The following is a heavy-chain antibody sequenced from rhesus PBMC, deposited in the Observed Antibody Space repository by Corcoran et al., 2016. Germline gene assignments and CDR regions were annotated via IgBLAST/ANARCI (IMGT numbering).Heavy chain of an antibody. CDR1: GASLSSYW. Sequence: QVQLQASGPGLVKPSETLSLTCAVSGASLSSYWWRCIRQPPGTGLGWIGEINGNSGSTYYNPSLKSRVTMSKDASKNQFSLKLSAVTAADTAVYYCARGYSSGWYDPINSLDVWGRGVLVTVSS. J-gene: IGHJ5-2*02. CDR3: ARGYSSGWYDPINSLDV. D-gene: IGHD6-31*01. CDR2: INGNSGST. V-gene: IGHV4-80*01.